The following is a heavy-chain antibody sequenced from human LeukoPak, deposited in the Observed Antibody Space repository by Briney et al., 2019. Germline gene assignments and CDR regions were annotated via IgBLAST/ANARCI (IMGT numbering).Heavy chain of an antibody. CDR1: GGSFSGYY. CDR3: ARENYYDSSGYAYYYYGMDV. CDR2: INHSGST. J-gene: IGHJ6*02. V-gene: IGHV4-34*01. D-gene: IGHD3-22*01. Sequence: SETLSLTCAVYGGSFSGYYWSWIRQPPGKGLEWIGEINHSGSTNYNPSLKSRVTISVDTSKNQFSLKLSSVTAADTAVYYCARENYYDSSGYAYYYYGMDVWGQGTTVTVTS.